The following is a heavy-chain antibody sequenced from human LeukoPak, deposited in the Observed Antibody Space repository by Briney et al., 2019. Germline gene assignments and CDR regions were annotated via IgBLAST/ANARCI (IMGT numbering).Heavy chain of an antibody. J-gene: IGHJ6*02. CDR1: GFTFSSYS. CDR3: AREKSISGSRGHYYYYGMDV. CDR2: ISYSGSTI. Sequence: GGSLRLSCAASGFTFSSYSMNWVRQAPGKGLEWVSFISYSGSTIYNADSVKGRFAISRDNAKNSLYLEMTSLRAEDTAIYYCAREKSISGSRGHYYYYGMDVWGQGTTVTVS. D-gene: IGHD1-20*01. V-gene: IGHV3-48*04.